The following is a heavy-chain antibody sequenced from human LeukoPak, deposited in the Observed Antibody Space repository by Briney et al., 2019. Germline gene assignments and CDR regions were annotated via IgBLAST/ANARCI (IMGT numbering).Heavy chain of an antibody. CDR2: TYYRSKWYS. D-gene: IGHD6-13*01. Sequence: RSQTLSLTCANSGDSVSSNSAAWNWIGQSPSRGLEWLGRTYYRSKWYSDYAVSVNGRITINPDTSKNQFYLQLNSVTPEDTAMYYCARYTSTWYLDYWGQGTLVTVSS. V-gene: IGHV6-1*01. J-gene: IGHJ4*02. CDR1: GDSVSSNSAA. CDR3: ARYTSTWYLDY.